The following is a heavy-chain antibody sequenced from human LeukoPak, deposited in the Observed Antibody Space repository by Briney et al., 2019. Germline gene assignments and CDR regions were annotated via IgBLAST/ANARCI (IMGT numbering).Heavy chain of an antibody. V-gene: IGHV3-64D*06. D-gene: IGHD6-19*01. CDR2: INNNGGNT. Sequence: GGSLRLSCSASGFTFRTYAMHWVRQAPGKGLEYVSGINNNGGNTNYVDSVKGRFTISRDNSKNTLYLQMSSLRAEDRAVYYCVKDGGDSVWYYHFDYWGQGTLVTVSS. CDR1: GFTFRTYA. J-gene: IGHJ4*02. CDR3: VKDGGDSVWYYHFDY.